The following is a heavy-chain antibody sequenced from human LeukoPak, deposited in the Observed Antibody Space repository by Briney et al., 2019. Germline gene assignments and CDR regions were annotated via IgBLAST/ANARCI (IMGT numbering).Heavy chain of an antibody. CDR3: AKGDYDYVWGSYHSHAFDI. V-gene: IGHV3-53*01. CDR2: IYSGGST. J-gene: IGHJ3*02. CDR1: GFTVSSNY. Sequence: GGSLRLSCAASGFTVSSNYMSGVRQAPGKGLEWVSVIYSGGSTYYADSVKGRFTISRDNSKNTLYLQMNSLRGEDTDVYYRAKGDYDYVWGSYHSHAFDIWGQGTMVTVSS. D-gene: IGHD3-16*02.